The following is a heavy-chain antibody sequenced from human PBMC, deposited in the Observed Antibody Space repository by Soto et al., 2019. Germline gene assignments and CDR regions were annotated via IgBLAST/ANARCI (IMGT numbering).Heavy chain of an antibody. J-gene: IGHJ4*02. V-gene: IGHV3-23*01. D-gene: IGHD4-17*01. CDR1: GFTFSSYA. CDR2: ISGSGGTT. CDR3: TTVLDYGDDYFDY. Sequence: PGGSLRLSCAASGFTFSSYAMSWVRQAPGKGLEWVSAISGSGGTTDYAAPVKGRFTTSRDDSKNTLYLQMNSLKTEDTAVYYCTTVLDYGDDYFDYWGQGTLVTVSS.